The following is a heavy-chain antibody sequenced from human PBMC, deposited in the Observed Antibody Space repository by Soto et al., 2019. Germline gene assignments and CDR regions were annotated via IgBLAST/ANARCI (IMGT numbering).Heavy chain of an antibody. CDR2: INHSGST. CDR3: ARGARQLDY. Sequence: QVQLQQWGVGLLKPSETLSLTCAVYGGSFSGYYWSWIRQPPGKGLEWMGEINHSGSTNYNPSLKSRVTISVDPSKNQFYRKLISVTAADTAVYYCARGARQLDYWGQGTLVTVSS. J-gene: IGHJ4*02. D-gene: IGHD6-13*01. V-gene: IGHV4-34*01. CDR1: GGSFSGYY.